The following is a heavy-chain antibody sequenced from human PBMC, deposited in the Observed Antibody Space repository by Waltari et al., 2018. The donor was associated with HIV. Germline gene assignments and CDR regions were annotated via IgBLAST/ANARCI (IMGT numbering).Heavy chain of an antibody. CDR1: GFTFSSFA. V-gene: IGHV3-23*01. CDR2: IRGSGGST. Sequence: EVQLLESGGGLVQPGGSLRLSCAASGFTFSSFAMIWVRQAPGEGLEWVSAIRGSGGSTYYADFVKGRFTISRDNSRTTLSLQMNSLRAEDTAVYYCAKDPFSSSWYLNYFDYWGQGTLVTVSS. CDR3: AKDPFSSSWYLNYFDY. J-gene: IGHJ4*02. D-gene: IGHD6-13*01.